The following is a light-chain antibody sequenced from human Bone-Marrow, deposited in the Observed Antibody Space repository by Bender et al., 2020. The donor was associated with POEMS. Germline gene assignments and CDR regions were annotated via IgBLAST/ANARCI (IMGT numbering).Light chain of an antibody. V-gene: IGLV3-1*01. CDR3: QAWYSNSGV. CDR1: RLGDRY. CDR2: RDT. Sequence: SYELTQPPSVSVSPGQTASIACSGDRLGDRYVRWYQQKPGQSPVLVMSRDTKRPSGTPERFSGSKSGNTAILTISETQGVDEADYYCQAWYSNSGVFGGGTKLTVL. J-gene: IGLJ3*02.